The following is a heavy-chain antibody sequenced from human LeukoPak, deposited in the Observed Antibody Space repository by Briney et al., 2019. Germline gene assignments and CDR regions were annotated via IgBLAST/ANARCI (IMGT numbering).Heavy chain of an antibody. Sequence: GGSLRLSCAASGFTVSSNYMSWVRQAPGKGLEWVSVIYSGGSTYYADSVKDRFTISRDNSKNTLYLQMNSLRAEDTAVYYCASIWFGDWNYWGQGTLVTVSS. CDR1: GFTVSSNY. V-gene: IGHV3-66*01. CDR3: ASIWFGDWNY. J-gene: IGHJ4*02. D-gene: IGHD3-10*01. CDR2: IYSGGST.